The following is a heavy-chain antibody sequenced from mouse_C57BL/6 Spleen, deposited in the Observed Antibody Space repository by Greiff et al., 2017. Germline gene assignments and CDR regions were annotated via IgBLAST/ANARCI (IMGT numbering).Heavy chain of an antibody. CDR2: IWGGGST. J-gene: IGHJ4*01. Sequence: QVQLKESGPGLVQPSQCLSITCTVSGFSLTSYGVHWVGQSPGKGLEWLGVIWGGGSTDYNAAFISSLGSIKDNSKSQVFFKMIRLQADDTAIYYGARKVGSKSTMDYWGQGTSVTVSS. CDR1: GFSLTSYG. V-gene: IGHV2-2*01. CDR3: ARKVGSKSTMDY. D-gene: IGHD2-5*01.